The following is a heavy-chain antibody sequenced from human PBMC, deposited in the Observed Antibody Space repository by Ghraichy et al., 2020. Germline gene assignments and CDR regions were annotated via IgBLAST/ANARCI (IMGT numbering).Heavy chain of an antibody. CDR2: IYYSGDT. D-gene: IGHD3-10*01. CDR1: GVSVSSGSYY. J-gene: IGHJ6*03. Sequence: SETLSLTCTVSGVSVSSGSYYWSWIRQPPGKGLEWIGFIYYSGDTNYNPSLKSRVTTSIDTSKNQFSLKLSSVTAADTAVYYCARENGPDMVRGLIRPTGRWGYYMDVWGKGTTVTVSS. V-gene: IGHV4-61*01. CDR3: ARENGPDMVRGLIRPTGRWGYYMDV.